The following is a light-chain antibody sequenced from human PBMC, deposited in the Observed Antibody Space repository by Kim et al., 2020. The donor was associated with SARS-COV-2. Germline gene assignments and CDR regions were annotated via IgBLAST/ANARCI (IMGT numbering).Light chain of an antibody. J-gene: IGKJ2*01. V-gene: IGKV3-20*01. CDR1: HSVSSSY. CDR3: QQYESPPMYT. CDR2: GAS. Sequence: PVERATLSCRASHSVSSSYLAWYQQKSGQAPRLLIYGASSRATGIPDRFSGSGSGTDFTLTISRLEPEDFAVYYCQQYESPPMYTFGQGTKVDIK.